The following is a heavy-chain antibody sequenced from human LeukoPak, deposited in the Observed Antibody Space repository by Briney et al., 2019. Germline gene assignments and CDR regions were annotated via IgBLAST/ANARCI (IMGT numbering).Heavy chain of an antibody. Sequence: GGSLRLXCAASGFTFSSYGMHWVRQAPGKGLEWVAVIWYDGSNKYYADSVKGRFTISRDNSKNTLYLQMNSLRAEDTAVYYCAIALAVADSYFDYWGQGTLVTVSS. CDR2: IWYDGSNK. D-gene: IGHD6-19*01. CDR3: AIALAVADSYFDY. CDR1: GFTFSSYG. J-gene: IGHJ4*02. V-gene: IGHV3-33*01.